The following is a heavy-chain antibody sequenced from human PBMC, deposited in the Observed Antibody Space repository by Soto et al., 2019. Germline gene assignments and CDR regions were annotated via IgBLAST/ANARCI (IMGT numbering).Heavy chain of an antibody. D-gene: IGHD1-26*01. CDR1: RFTFSSYG. J-gene: IGHJ4*02. CDR3: AKDRWVGATRCFDY. Sequence: QVQLVESGGGVVQPGRSLRLSCAASRFTFSSYGMHWVRQAPGKGLEWVAIISYDGSNQYYADSVKGRFTISRDNSKNTLYLQMNSLRAEDTAVYYCAKDRWVGATRCFDYWGQGTLVTVSS. CDR2: ISYDGSNQ. V-gene: IGHV3-30*18.